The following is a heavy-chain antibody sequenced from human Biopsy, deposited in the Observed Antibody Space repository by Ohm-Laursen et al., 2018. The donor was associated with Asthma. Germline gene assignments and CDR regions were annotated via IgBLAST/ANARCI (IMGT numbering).Heavy chain of an antibody. Sequence: SLRLSCTASGFSFSNFAIHWVRQAPGKGLEWVGVISKDASTQDYADSVKGRFTMARDNSKNTLDLQMNSLREEDTAVYYCVRDGTDDAFDIWGQGTMVTVSS. V-gene: IGHV3-30*01. J-gene: IGHJ3*02. CDR1: GFSFSNFA. CDR3: VRDGTDDAFDI. D-gene: IGHD1-1*01. CDR2: ISKDASTQ.